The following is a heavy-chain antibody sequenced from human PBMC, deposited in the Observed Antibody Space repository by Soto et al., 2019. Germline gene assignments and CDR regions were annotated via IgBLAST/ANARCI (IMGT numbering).Heavy chain of an antibody. CDR3: ARVIYYDSSGSYDAFDI. CDR1: GFTFSSYS. V-gene: IGHV3-21*01. Sequence: VGSLRLSCAASGFTFSSYSMNWVRQAPGKGLEWVSSISSSSSYIYYADSVKGRFTISRDNAKNSLYLQMNSLRAEDTAVYYCARVIYYDSSGSYDAFDIWGQGTMVTVSS. D-gene: IGHD3-22*01. CDR2: ISSSSSYI. J-gene: IGHJ3*02.